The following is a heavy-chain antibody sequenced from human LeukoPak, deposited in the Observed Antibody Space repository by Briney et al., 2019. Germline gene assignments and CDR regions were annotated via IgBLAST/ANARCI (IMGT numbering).Heavy chain of an antibody. CDR2: INPNSGGT. J-gene: IGHJ4*02. CDR3: ARGPIAAAANWFDY. Sequence: ASVKVSCKASGYTFTGYYMHWVRQAPGQGLEWMGRINPNSGGTNYAQKFQGRVTMTRDTSTSTVYMELSSLRSEDTAVYYCARGPIAAAANWFDYWGQGTLVTVSS. V-gene: IGHV1-2*06. D-gene: IGHD6-13*01. CDR1: GYTFTGYY.